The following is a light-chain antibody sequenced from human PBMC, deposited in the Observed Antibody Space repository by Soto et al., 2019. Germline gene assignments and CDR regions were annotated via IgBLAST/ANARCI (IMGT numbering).Light chain of an antibody. J-gene: IGKJ1*01. CDR2: DAS. CDR1: QSISSNY. Sequence: EIVLTQSPGTLSLSPGERATLSCRASQSISSNYLAWYQQTPGQAPRLLIYDASSRAARIPDRFSGSGSGTDFTLTISRLEPEDFGVYYCQQYGGSPRTFGQGTKVEIK. V-gene: IGKV3-20*01. CDR3: QQYGGSPRT.